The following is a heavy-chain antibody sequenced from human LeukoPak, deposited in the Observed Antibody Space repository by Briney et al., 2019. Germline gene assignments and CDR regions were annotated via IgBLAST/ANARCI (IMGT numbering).Heavy chain of an antibody. J-gene: IGHJ4*02. CDR2: IIPIFGTA. D-gene: IGHD3-10*01. Sequence: ASVKVSCKASGGTFSSYAISWVRQAPGQGLEWMGGIIPIFGTANYAQKFQGRVTMTRDTSTSTVYMELSSLRSEDTAVYYCARRTRFGELAVDYWGQGTLVTVSS. CDR3: ARRTRFGELAVDY. CDR1: GGTFSSYA. V-gene: IGHV1-69*05.